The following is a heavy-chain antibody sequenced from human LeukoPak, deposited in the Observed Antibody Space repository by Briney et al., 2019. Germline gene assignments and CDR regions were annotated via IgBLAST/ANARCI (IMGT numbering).Heavy chain of an antibody. Sequence: ASVKVSCKASGYTFTSYGISWVRQAPEQGLEWMGWISAYNGNTNYAQKLQGRVTMTTDTSTSTAYMELRSLRSDDTAVYYCARDRSGYDFWSGYAVAGNWFDPWGQGTLVTVSS. CDR2: ISAYNGNT. CDR1: GYTFTSYG. J-gene: IGHJ5*02. V-gene: IGHV1-18*01. CDR3: ARDRSGYDFWSGYAVAGNWFDP. D-gene: IGHD3-3*01.